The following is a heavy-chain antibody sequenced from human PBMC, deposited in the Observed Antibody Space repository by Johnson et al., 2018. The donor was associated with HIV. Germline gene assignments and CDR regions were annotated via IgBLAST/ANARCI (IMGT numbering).Heavy chain of an antibody. V-gene: IGHV3-30*04. CDR1: GFTFSSYA. Sequence: QVQLVESGGGVVQPGRSLRLSCAASGFTFSSYAMHWVRQAPGKGLEWVAVIRYDGSNKYYADSVKGRFTISRDNSKNTLYLQMNSLRAEDTAVYYCARELEFGDLRKNDAFDIWGQGTMVTVSS. D-gene: IGHD4-17*01. CDR3: ARELEFGDLRKNDAFDI. J-gene: IGHJ3*02. CDR2: IRYDGSNK.